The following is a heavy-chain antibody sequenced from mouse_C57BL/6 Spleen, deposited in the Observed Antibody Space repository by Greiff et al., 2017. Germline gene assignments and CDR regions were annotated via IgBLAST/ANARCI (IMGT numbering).Heavy chain of an antibody. J-gene: IGHJ3*01. Sequence: QVQLQQPGAELVMPGASVKLSCKASGYTFTSYWMHWVKQRPGQGLEWIGEIDPSDSYTNYTQKFKGKSTLTVDKSSSTAYMQLSSLTSEDSAVYYCARNDYDGGFAYWGQGTLVTVSA. CDR3: ARNDYDGGFAY. D-gene: IGHD2-4*01. CDR2: IDPSDSYT. CDR1: GYTFTSYW. V-gene: IGHV1-69*01.